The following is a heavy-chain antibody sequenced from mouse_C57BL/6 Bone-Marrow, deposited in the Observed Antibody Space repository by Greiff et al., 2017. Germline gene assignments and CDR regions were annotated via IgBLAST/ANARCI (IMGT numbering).Heavy chain of an antibody. V-gene: IGHV1-15*01. CDR1: GYTFTDYE. CDR3: TRGLRRRGYYFDD. D-gene: IGHD2-4*01. J-gene: IGHJ2*01. Sequence: QVQLQQSGAELVRPGASVTLSCKASGYTFTDYEMHWVKQTPVHGLEWIGAIDPETGGTAYTQKFKGKAILTADKSSSTAYMELRSLTSEDSAVYYCTRGLRRRGYYFDDWGKGTTLTVSS. CDR2: IDPETGGT.